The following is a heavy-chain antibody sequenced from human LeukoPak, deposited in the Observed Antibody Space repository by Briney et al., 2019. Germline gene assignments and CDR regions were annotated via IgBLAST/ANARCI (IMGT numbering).Heavy chain of an antibody. D-gene: IGHD5-24*01. Sequence: PSETLSLTCTVSGGSISPYYWSWIRQSPGKGLEWIGYIYHSGRTYYNPSLKSRITISVDTSKNQFSLKVTSVTAADTAVYYCARGGGDGYDFRGRFDYSGQGTLVTVSS. CDR1: GGSISPYY. V-gene: IGHV4-59*01. CDR2: IYHSGRT. CDR3: ARGGGDGYDFRGRFDY. J-gene: IGHJ4*02.